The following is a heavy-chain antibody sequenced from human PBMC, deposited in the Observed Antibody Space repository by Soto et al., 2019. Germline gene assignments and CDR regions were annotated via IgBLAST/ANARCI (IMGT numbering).Heavy chain of an antibody. CDR2: IYYSGST. J-gene: IGHJ3*02. Sequence: SETLSLTCAVSGGSISSGGYSWSWSRQPPGKGLEWIGYIYYSGSTNYNPSLKSRLTISVDTSKNQFSLKLSSVTAADTAVYYCARRYGSFFDIWGQGTMVTVSS. CDR1: GGSISSGGYS. D-gene: IGHD3-10*01. V-gene: IGHV4-61*08. CDR3: ARRYGSFFDI.